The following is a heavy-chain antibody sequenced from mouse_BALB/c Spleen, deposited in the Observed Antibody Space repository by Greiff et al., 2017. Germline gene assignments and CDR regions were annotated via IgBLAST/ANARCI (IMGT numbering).Heavy chain of an antibody. CDR2: IDTSDSYT. CDR1: GYTFTDYW. Sequence: VQLQQPGAELVMPGASVKMSCKASGYTFTDYWMHWVKQRPGQGLEWIGAIDTSDSYTSYNQKFKGKATLTVDESSSTAYMQLSSLTSEDSAVYYCARSLRRLYAMDVWGQGTSVTVSS. CDR3: ARSLRRLYAMDV. J-gene: IGHJ4*01. V-gene: IGHV1-69*01. D-gene: IGHD2-12*01.